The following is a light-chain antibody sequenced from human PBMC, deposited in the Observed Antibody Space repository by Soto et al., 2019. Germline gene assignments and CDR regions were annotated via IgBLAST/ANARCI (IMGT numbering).Light chain of an antibody. CDR3: CSYASSSTLV. J-gene: IGLJ2*01. Sequence: QSALTQPASVSGSPGQSIAISCTGTSSDVGGYNYVSWYQQHPGKAPKLLIYEVSSRPSGVSNRFSGSKSANTASLAISGLQAEDEADYYCCSYASSSTLVFGGGTKLTVL. CDR1: SSDVGGYNY. V-gene: IGLV2-14*01. CDR2: EVS.